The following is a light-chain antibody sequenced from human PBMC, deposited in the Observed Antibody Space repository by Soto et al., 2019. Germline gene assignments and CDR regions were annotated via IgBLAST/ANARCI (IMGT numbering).Light chain of an antibody. CDR2: GAF. V-gene: IGKV3-15*01. CDR3: QQYDTWPRT. Sequence: EIVMTQSPAILSVSPGERATLSCRASQSVSSNLVWYQQKPGQAPRLLIYGAFTRATGIPDRFSCSGSGTEFTLTISILQSEDFAVYTCQQYDTWPRTFGQGTKVEIK. CDR1: QSVSSN. J-gene: IGKJ1*01.